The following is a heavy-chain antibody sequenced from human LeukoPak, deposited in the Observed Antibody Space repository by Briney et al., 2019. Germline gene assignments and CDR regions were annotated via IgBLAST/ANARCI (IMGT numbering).Heavy chain of an antibody. Sequence: GGSLRLSCAASGFTVSSNYMSWVRQAPGKGLEWVSVIYSGDNTYYADSVKGRFTISRDNSKNALYLQMNSLRAEDTAVYYCGKDAGSSSWDDPLGYWGQGTLVTVSS. CDR2: IYSGDNT. CDR3: GKDAGSSSWDDPLGY. V-gene: IGHV3-53*01. J-gene: IGHJ4*02. D-gene: IGHD6-13*01. CDR1: GFTVSSNY.